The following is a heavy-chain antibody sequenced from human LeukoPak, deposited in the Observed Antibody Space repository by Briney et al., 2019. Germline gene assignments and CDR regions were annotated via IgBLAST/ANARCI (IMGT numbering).Heavy chain of an antibody. CDR1: GFTFSSSW. V-gene: IGHV3-7*04. J-gene: IGHJ6*03. CDR2: IKQDGSEK. Sequence: GGSLRLSCVASGFTFSSSWMTWVRQAPGKGLEWVANIKQDGSEKYYVDSVKGRFTISRDNAKNSLYLQMNSLRAEDTAVYYCARAGLYYYYYYMDVWGKGTTVTVSS. CDR3: ARAGLYYYYYYMDV.